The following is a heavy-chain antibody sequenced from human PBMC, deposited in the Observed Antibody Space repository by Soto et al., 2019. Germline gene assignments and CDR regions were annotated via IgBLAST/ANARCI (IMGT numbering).Heavy chain of an antibody. CDR2: ISAYNGNT. Sequence: ASVKVSCKASGYTFTNFGISWVRQAPGQGLEWMGWISAYNGNTNYEQNFQGRVTITTDTPTSTAYMELRSLRSDDTAVYYCGRGGTPIDYWGQGTLVTVS. J-gene: IGHJ4*02. D-gene: IGHD3-16*01. CDR1: GYTFTNFG. CDR3: GRGGTPIDY. V-gene: IGHV1-18*01.